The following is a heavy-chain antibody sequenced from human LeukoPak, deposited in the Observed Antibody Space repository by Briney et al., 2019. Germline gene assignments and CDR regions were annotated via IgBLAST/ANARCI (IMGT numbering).Heavy chain of an antibody. CDR3: ARSEYSSSSGHFDY. CDR2: IYFSGST. J-gene: IGHJ4*02. D-gene: IGHD6-6*01. Sequence: PSETLSLTCTVPGGSISSYYWSCIRQPPGKGLEWIGYIYFSGSTDYNPSLKSRVTISVDTSKNQFSLKLSSVTAADTAVYYCARSEYSSSSGHFDYWGQGTLVTVSS. CDR1: GGSISSYY. V-gene: IGHV4-59*08.